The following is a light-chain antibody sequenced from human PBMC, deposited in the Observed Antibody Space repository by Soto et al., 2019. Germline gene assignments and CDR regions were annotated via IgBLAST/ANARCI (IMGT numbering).Light chain of an antibody. Sequence: DIQRTPSPSTASASVGDGVTITGRAIQSISSWLAWYQQKTGKDTRILIYKASSLETGVQSRFSGSGSGTDFTLSIRSLQNEDLSTYYCQKGSTTQITVGLGTRLDNK. CDR3: QKGSTTQIT. CDR1: QSISSW. J-gene: IGKJ5*01. V-gene: IGKV1-5*03. CDR2: KAS.